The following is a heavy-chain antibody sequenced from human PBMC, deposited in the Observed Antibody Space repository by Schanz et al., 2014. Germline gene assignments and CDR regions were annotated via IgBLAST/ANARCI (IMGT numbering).Heavy chain of an antibody. CDR3: ARDHTTESYYSAGPPIDY. Sequence: VQLVESGGGLIQPGGSLRLSCAASGFTFSSYGMHWVRQAPGKGLEWVAVIWYDGSNKYYADSVKGRFTISRDNSKNTLFLQMNSLRAEDPAVYYCARDHTTESYYSAGPPIDYWGQGTLLTVSS. D-gene: IGHD1-26*01. CDR1: GFTFSSYG. V-gene: IGHV3-33*01. CDR2: IWYDGSNK. J-gene: IGHJ4*02.